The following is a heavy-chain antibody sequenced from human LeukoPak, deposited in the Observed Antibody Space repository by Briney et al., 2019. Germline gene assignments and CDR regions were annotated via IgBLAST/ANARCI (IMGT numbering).Heavy chain of an antibody. J-gene: IGHJ3*02. CDR2: IYYSGST. CDR1: GASISSYY. CDR3: ARVTGSYGAFDI. V-gene: IGHV4-59*01. D-gene: IGHD1-26*01. Sequence: SETLSLTCTVSGASISSYYWSWIRQPPGKGLEWIGYIYYSGSTNYNPSLKSRVTISVDTSKNQFSLKLSSVTAADTAVYYCARVTGSYGAFDIWGQGTMVTVSS.